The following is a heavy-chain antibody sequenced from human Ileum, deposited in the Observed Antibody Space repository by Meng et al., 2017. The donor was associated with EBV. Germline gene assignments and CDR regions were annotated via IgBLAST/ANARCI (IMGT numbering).Heavy chain of an antibody. CDR1: GFTFTNAW. V-gene: IGHV3-15*01. CDR2: IRNKTNGGTA. D-gene: IGHD6-19*01. J-gene: IGHJ5*02. Sequence: EVTRVEFGGGLVKPWWSLRLSCAASGFTFTNAWMSWVRQAPGKGLEWVGRIRNKTNGGTADYAAPVKGRFSISRDDSKNTLYLQMNSLKIEDTAMYYCTTGKQWLVPWGQGTLVTVSS. CDR3: TTGKQWLVP.